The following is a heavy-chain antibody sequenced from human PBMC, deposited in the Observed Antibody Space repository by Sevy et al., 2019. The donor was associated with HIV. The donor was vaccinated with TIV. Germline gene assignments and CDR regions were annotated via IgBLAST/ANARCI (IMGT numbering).Heavy chain of an antibody. CDR2: ISGSAHRT. V-gene: IGHV3-23*01. CDR3: VKEVSEYSYSDY. CDR1: GFTFSNYA. J-gene: IGHJ4*02. D-gene: IGHD5-18*01. Sequence: GESLKISCAASGFTFSNYAMSWVRQTPGKGLEWVSAISGSAHRTYYTDSVKDRFTISRDNSKNMLFLQMNSLRAEDTAVYYCVKEVSEYSYSDYWGQGTLVTVSS.